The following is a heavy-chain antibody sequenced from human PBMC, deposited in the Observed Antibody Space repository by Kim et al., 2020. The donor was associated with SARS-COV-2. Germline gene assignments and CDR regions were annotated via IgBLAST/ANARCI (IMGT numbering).Heavy chain of an antibody. V-gene: IGHV3-33*06. CDR2: IWYDGSNK. D-gene: IGHD3-10*01. Sequence: GGSLRLSCAASGFTFSSYGMHWVRQAPGKGLEWVAVIWYDGSNKYYADSVKGRFTISRDNSKNTLYLQMNSLRAEDTAVYYCAKDLYYGSGSYYPAQYYYGMDVWGQGTTVTVSS. CDR1: GFTFSSYG. CDR3: AKDLYYGSGSYYPAQYYYGMDV. J-gene: IGHJ6*02.